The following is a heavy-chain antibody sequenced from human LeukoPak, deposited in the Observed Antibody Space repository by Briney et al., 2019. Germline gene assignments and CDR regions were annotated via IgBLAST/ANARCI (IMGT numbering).Heavy chain of an antibody. J-gene: IGHJ4*02. CDR3: AKMTESSGWTVKDFDY. V-gene: IGHV3-23*01. CDR2: ISGSGGST. CDR1: GFTFSSYA. D-gene: IGHD6-19*01. Sequence: GGSLRLSCAASGFTFSSYAMSWFRQAPGKGLEWVSAISGSGGSTYYADSVKGRFTISRDNSKNTLYLQMNSLRAEDTAVYYCAKMTESSGWTVKDFDYWGQGTLVTVSS.